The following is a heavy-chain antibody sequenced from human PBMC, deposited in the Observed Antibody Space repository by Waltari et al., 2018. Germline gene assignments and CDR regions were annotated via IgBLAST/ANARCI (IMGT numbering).Heavy chain of an antibody. CDR2: ISYDGSNK. Sequence: QVQLVESGGGVVQPGRSLRLSCAASGFTFSSYAMHWVRQAPGKGLEWVAVISYDGSNKYYADSVKGRVTISRDNSKNTLYLQMNSLRAEDTAVYYCAREFSGYGYFDYWGQGTLVTVSS. CDR1: GFTFSSYA. J-gene: IGHJ4*02. D-gene: IGHD5-12*01. CDR3: AREFSGYGYFDY. V-gene: IGHV3-30-3*01.